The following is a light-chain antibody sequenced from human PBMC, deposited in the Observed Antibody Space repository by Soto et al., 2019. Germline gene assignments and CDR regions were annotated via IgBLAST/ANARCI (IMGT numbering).Light chain of an antibody. V-gene: IGLV2-14*01. Sequence: QPASVSGSPGQSITISCTGTSSDVGRYNYVSWYQHLPGKAPKLIIYEVSNRPSGVSNRFSASKSGNTASLTISGLQAEDEADYYCSSYTGIAALFGGGTKVTVL. CDR3: SSYTGIAAL. J-gene: IGLJ2*01. CDR1: SSDVGRYNY. CDR2: EVS.